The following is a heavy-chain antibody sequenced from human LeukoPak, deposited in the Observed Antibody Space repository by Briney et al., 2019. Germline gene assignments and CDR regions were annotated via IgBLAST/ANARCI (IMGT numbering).Heavy chain of an antibody. CDR3: ARNLEYYYDSSGYPGYPRGFDY. CDR2: IYYSGST. Sequence: SETLSLTCTVSGGSISSGTYYWGWIRLPPGKGLEWIGSIYYSGSTYYKPSLKSRVTISVDTSKNQFSLKLSSVTAADTAVYYCARNLEYYYDSSGYPGYPRGFDYWGQGTLVTVSS. V-gene: IGHV4-39*07. J-gene: IGHJ4*02. CDR1: GGSISSGTYY. D-gene: IGHD3-22*01.